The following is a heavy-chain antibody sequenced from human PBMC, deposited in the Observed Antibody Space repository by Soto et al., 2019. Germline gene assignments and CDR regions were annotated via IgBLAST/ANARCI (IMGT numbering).Heavy chain of an antibody. V-gene: IGHV3-30-3*01. CDR2: ISYDGSNK. D-gene: IGHD6-13*01. CDR3: GSGYSSSWSHDY. CDR1: GFTFSSYA. J-gene: IGHJ4*02. Sequence: QVQLVESGGGVVQPGRSLRLSCAASGFTFSSYAMHWVRQAPGKGLEWVAVISYDGSNKYYADSVKGRFTISRDNSKNTLYLQMNSLRAEDTAVYYCGSGYSSSWSHDYWGQGTLVTVSS.